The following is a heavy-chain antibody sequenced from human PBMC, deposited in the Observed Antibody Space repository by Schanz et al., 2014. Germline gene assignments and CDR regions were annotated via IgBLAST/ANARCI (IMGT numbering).Heavy chain of an antibody. CDR2: ISPSGGST. J-gene: IGHJ6*02. CDR3: GRGGGAYPQKYGMDV. CDR1: GYSVTTYF. D-gene: IGHD3-16*01. Sequence: QVHLMQSGAEAKKPGASVKVYCKAFGYSVTTYFIHWVRLAPGQGFEWMGLISPSGGSTSYAQKFQGGGTINRETSTSTVFIEPSVLTSEDTAVYYCGRGGGAYPQKYGMDVWGQGTTVTVSS. V-gene: IGHV1-46*01.